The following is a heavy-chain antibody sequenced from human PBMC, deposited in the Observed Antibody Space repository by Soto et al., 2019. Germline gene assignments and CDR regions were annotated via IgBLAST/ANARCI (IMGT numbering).Heavy chain of an antibody. Sequence: ASVKVSCKASGYSFATYGFSWVRQAPGQGLECVGWVSAHNGDTHYSQKFQGRVTLTTDTSTNAGYMELRSLTSDDTAVYFCATEPIYYNDGSGYYPLGHWGQGTLVTVSS. CDR2: VSAHNGDT. J-gene: IGHJ4*02. CDR3: ATEPIYYNDGSGYYPLGH. CDR1: GYSFATYG. D-gene: IGHD3-22*01. V-gene: IGHV1-18*04.